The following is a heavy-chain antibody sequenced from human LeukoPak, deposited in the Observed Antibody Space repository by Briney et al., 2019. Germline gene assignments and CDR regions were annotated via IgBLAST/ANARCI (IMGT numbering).Heavy chain of an antibody. Sequence: PWGSLRLSCAASGFTFSGSAVHWVRQASGKGLEWLGRIRIKADNYATAYSASVKGRFTISRDDSKNSAYLQMDSLKTEDTAVYYCSRFDLYYDGSNYASDGLDVWGQGTTVTVSS. V-gene: IGHV3-73*01. D-gene: IGHD3-22*01. CDR2: IRIKADNYAT. CDR1: GFTFSGSA. J-gene: IGHJ6*02. CDR3: SRFDLYYDGSNYASDGLDV.